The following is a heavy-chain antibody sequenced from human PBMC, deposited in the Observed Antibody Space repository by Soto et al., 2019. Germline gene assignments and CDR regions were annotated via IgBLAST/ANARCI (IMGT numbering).Heavy chain of an antibody. D-gene: IGHD3-16*01. J-gene: IGHJ4*01. CDR3: ARDGGIALYYFDY. Sequence: ASVNVSCKTSGYTFSNYGIHWVRQAPGQRLEWMGWIDAGNGGTKYSENFQGRVTITRDTSASTVYLGLSSLSSEDTAVYYCARDGGIALYYFDYWGQ. V-gene: IGHV1-3*01. CDR2: IDAGNGGT. CDR1: GYTFSNYG.